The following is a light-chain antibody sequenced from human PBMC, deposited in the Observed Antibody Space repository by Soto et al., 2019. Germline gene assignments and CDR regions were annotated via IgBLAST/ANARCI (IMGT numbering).Light chain of an antibody. Sequence: ELVMTQSPATLSVSPGERATLSCRASQSVSTNLAWYQQKPGQAPRLLIYAASVRSTGIPARFSGSGSGTEFTLTISSLQSEDFAVYYCQQYDERPPNLSFVGGTKVEIK. J-gene: IGKJ4*01. V-gene: IGKV3-15*01. CDR1: QSVSTN. CDR2: AAS. CDR3: QQYDERPPNLS.